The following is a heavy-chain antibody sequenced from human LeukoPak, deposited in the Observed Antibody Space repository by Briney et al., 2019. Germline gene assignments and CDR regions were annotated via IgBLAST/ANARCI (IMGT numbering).Heavy chain of an antibody. CDR3: AFGYCSSTSCHDY. CDR2: INHSGST. Sequence: PSETLSLTCAVYGGSFSGYYWSWIRQPPGKGLEWIGEINHSGSTNYNPSLKSRATISVDTSKNQFSLKLSSVTAADTAVYYCAFGYCSSTSCHDYWGQGTLVTVSS. J-gene: IGHJ4*02. V-gene: IGHV4-34*01. CDR1: GGSFSGYY. D-gene: IGHD2-2*03.